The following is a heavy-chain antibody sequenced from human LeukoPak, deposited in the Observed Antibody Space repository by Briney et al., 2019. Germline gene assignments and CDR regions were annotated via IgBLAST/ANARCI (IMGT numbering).Heavy chain of an antibody. CDR2: ISGSGGTT. CDR3: AKDGKVLDYFDY. V-gene: IGHV3-23*01. CDR1: GFTFTNYA. D-gene: IGHD1-1*01. Sequence: GGSLRLSCAASGFTFTNYAMSWVRRAPGKGLEWVSAISGSGGTTYYADSVKGRFTISRDNSKNTLYLQMNSLRAEDTAVYYCAKDGKVLDYFDYWGQGTLVTVSS. J-gene: IGHJ4*02.